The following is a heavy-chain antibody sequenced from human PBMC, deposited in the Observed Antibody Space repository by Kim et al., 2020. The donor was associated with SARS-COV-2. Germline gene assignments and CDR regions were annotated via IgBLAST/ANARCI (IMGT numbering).Heavy chain of an antibody. J-gene: IGHJ6*02. CDR3: AREVVVAASFYYGMDV. Sequence: GGSLRLSCAASGFTFSSYSLNWVRQAPGKGLEWVSSISSSSSYIYYADSVKGRFTISRDNAKNSLYLQMNSLRAEDTAVYYCAREVVVAASFYYGMDVWGQGTTVTVSS. CDR2: ISSSSSYI. V-gene: IGHV3-21*01. D-gene: IGHD2-15*01. CDR1: GFTFSSYS.